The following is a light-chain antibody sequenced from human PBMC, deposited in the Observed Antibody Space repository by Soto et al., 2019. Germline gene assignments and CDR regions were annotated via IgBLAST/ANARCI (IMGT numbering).Light chain of an antibody. Sequence: EVVLTQSPVTLSLSPGERATLSCRASQSFRGLLAWYQHKPGQAPRLLIYDAYNRATGIPPRFSGSGSGTDFTLTISRLEPEDSAVYYCKQRHMWHITFGQGTRLEI. V-gene: IGKV3-11*01. CDR1: QSFRGL. CDR3: KQRHMWHIT. J-gene: IGKJ5*01. CDR2: DAY.